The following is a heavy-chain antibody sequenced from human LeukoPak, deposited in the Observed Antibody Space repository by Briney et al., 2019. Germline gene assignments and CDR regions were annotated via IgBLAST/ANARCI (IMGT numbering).Heavy chain of an antibody. CDR1: GFTFSDYA. V-gene: IGHV3-49*03. Sequence: GRSLRLSCTGAGFTFSDYAMTWFRQAPGKGLEWVGFIRSKGYGGTTEYAASVKGRFTISRDDSRSIAYLQMNSLKTEDTAVYYCTRRMTFDYWGQGTLVTVSS. CDR3: TRRMTFDY. D-gene: IGHD2-21*02. CDR2: IRSKGYGGTT. J-gene: IGHJ4*02.